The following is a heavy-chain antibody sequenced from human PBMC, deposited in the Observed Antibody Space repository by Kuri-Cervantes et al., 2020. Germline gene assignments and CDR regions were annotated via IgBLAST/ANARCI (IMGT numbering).Heavy chain of an antibody. CDR2: IYYSGST. Sequence: SETLSLSCAVYGGSFSGYYWSWIRQPPGTGLEWIGYIYYSGSTNYNPSLKSRVTISVDTSKNQFSLKLSSVTAADTAVYYCARALRPYYYFYYWGQGTLVTVSS. CDR1: GGSFSGYY. D-gene: IGHD2-21*01. CDR3: ARALRPYYYFYY. V-gene: IGHV4-59*01. J-gene: IGHJ4*02.